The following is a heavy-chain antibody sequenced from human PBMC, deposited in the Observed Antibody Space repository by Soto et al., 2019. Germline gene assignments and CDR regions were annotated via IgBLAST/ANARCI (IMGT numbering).Heavy chain of an antibody. CDR1: GGSFSGYY. V-gene: IGHV4-34*01. J-gene: IGHJ4*02. CDR2: INHSGST. CDR3: ASLIAARYDY. D-gene: IGHD6-6*01. Sequence: KTSETLSLTCAVYGGSFSGYYWSWIRQPPGKGLEWIGEINHSGSTNYNPSLKSRVTISVDTSKNQFSLKLSSVTAADTAVYYCASLIAARYDYWGQGTLVTVSS.